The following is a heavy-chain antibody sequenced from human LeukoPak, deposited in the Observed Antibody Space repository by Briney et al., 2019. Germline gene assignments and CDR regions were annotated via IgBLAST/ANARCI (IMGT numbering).Heavy chain of an antibody. Sequence: PGGSLRLSCAASGFTFSSYAMSWVRQAPGKGLEWVSATSGSGGATYYADSVKGRFTISRDNSKNTLYLQMNSLRAEDTAVYYCARENLAAAGTDYWGQGTLVTVSS. J-gene: IGHJ4*02. CDR3: ARENLAAAGTDY. CDR2: TSGSGGAT. V-gene: IGHV3-23*01. D-gene: IGHD6-13*01. CDR1: GFTFSSYA.